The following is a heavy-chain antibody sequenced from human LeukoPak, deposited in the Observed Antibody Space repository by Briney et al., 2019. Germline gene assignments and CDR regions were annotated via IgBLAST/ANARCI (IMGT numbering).Heavy chain of an antibody. CDR2: IRSKAYGGTT. D-gene: IGHD2-21*01. V-gene: IGHV3-49*03. Sequence: GGSLRLSCTASGFTFGDYAMSWFRQAPGKGLEWVGFIRSKAYGGTTEYAASVKGRFTISRDDSKSIAYLQMNSLKTEDTAVYYCTRGSVIRYYYYGMDVWGQGTTVTVSS. J-gene: IGHJ6*02. CDR1: GFTFGDYA. CDR3: TRGSVIRYYYYGMDV.